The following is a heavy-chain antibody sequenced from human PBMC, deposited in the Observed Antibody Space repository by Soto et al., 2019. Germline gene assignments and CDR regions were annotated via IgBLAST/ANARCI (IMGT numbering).Heavy chain of an antibody. CDR3: TTGIYSGYVDY. Sequence: EVQLVESGGGLVKPGGYLRLSCAASGFTFSNAWMSWVRQAPGKGLEWVGRIKSKTDGGTTDYAAPVKGRFTISRDDSKNTLYLQMNSLKTEDTAVYYCTTGIYSGYVDYWGQGTLVTVSS. V-gene: IGHV3-15*01. CDR1: GFTFSNAW. CDR2: IKSKTDGGTT. J-gene: IGHJ4*02. D-gene: IGHD1-26*01.